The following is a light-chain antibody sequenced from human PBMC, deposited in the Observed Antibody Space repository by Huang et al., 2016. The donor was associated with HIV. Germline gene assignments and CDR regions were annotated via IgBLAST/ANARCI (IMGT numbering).Light chain of an antibody. Sequence: EIVMTQSRATLSVSPGERATLSCRASQRVSSNLAWYQQKPGQAPRLLIYGASTRATGIPARFSGSGSGTEFTLTISSLQSEDFAVYYCQQYNNWPPYTFGQGTKLEIK. CDR3: QQYNNWPPYT. V-gene: IGKV3-15*01. CDR1: QRVSSN. CDR2: GAS. J-gene: IGKJ2*01.